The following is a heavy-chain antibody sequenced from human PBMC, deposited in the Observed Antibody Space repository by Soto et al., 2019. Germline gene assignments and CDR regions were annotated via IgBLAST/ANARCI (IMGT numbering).Heavy chain of an antibody. CDR1: GGSISSYY. D-gene: IGHD6-13*01. J-gene: IGHJ5*02. Sequence: QVQLQESGPGLVKPSETLSLTCTVSGGSISSYYWSWIRQPPGKGLEWIGYIYYSGSTNHNPSLKCRVTKTVDTSKNQFPLKLSSVTAAYTSVYYCARVVPRIAAAHNWIDPWGHGTLVTVPS. V-gene: IGHV4-59*01. CDR2: IYYSGST. CDR3: ARVVPRIAAAHNWIDP.